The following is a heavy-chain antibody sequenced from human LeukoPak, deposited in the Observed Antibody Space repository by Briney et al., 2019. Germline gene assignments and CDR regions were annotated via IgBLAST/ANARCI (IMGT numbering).Heavy chain of an antibody. J-gene: IGHJ5*02. V-gene: IGHV4-34*01. CDR1: GGSFSGYY. CDR2: INRSGST. Sequence: SETLSLTCAVYGGSFSGYYWSWIRQPPGKGLEWIGEINRSGSTNYNPSLKSRVTISVDTSKNQFSLKLSSVTAADTAVYYCARHRLNWFDPWGQGTLVTVSS. D-gene: IGHD3-16*02. CDR3: ARHRLNWFDP.